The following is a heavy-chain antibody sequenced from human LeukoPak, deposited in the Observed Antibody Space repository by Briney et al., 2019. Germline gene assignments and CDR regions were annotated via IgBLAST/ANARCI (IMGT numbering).Heavy chain of an antibody. CDR3: ARGMTYYYDSSGLLTYYFDY. Sequence: SETLSLTCTVSGGSVSGYYWSRIRQPPGKGLEWIGYIYYSGSTNYNPSLKSRVTISVDTSKNQFSLKLSSVTAADTAVYYCARGMTYYYDSSGLLTYYFDYWGQGTLVTVSS. D-gene: IGHD3-22*01. CDR2: IYYSGST. CDR1: GGSVSGYY. J-gene: IGHJ4*02. V-gene: IGHV4-59*02.